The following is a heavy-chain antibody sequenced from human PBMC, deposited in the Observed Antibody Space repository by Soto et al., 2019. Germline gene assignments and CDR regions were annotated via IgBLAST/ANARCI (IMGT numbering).Heavy chain of an antibody. D-gene: IGHD3-16*01. CDR1: GFSFNNAW. CDR3: SMSSYPEEFDY. CDR2: IKSKTDGGTA. J-gene: IGHJ4*02. Sequence: DVQLVESGGGLVKPGGSLRLSCAASGFSFNNAWMSWVRQAPGKGLEWIGQIKSKTDGGTADYAAPVKGRFIISRDDSESKLYLQVNSLKTEDTAVYYCSMSSYPEEFDYWGQGTLVTVSS. V-gene: IGHV3-15*01.